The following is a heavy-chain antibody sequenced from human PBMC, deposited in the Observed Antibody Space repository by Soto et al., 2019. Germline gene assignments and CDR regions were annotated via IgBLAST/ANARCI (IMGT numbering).Heavy chain of an antibody. D-gene: IGHD2-2*01. CDR1: GFTFTSSA. V-gene: IGHV1-58*02. CDR3: AAKGYCSSNSCYSDYYYYMYV. Sequence: SSVKVSCKASGFTFTSSAMQWVRQARGQRLEWIGWIVVGSGNTNYAQKFQERVTITRDMSTSTAYMELSSLRSEDTAVYYCAAKGYCSSNSCYSDYYYYMYVWGKGTTVTVS. CDR2: IVVGSGNT. J-gene: IGHJ6*03.